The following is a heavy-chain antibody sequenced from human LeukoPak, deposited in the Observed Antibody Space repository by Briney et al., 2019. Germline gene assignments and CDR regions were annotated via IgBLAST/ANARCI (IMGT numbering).Heavy chain of an antibody. CDR1: GSSFTSYW. D-gene: IGHD5-24*01. CDR2: IDPSDSYT. J-gene: IGHJ6*02. V-gene: IGHV5-10-1*01. CDR3: ASHRGWLQLSYYYYYGMDV. Sequence: GESLRISCKGSGSSFTSYWISWVRQMPGKGLEWMGRIDPSDSYTNYSPSFQGHVTISADKSISTAYLQWSSLKASDTAMYYCASHRGWLQLSYYYYYGMDVWGQGTTVTVSS.